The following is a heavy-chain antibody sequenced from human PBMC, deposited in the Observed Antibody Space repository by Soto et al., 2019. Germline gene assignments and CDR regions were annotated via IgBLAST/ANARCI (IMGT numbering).Heavy chain of an antibody. Sequence: GGSLRLSCAASGFTFSSYGMHWVRQAPGKGLEWVAVISYDGSNKYYADSVKGRFTISRDNSKNTLYLQMNSLRAEDTAVYYCAKEYSSGWYVYDYWGQGTLVTVSS. V-gene: IGHV3-30*18. CDR3: AKEYSSGWYVYDY. D-gene: IGHD6-19*01. CDR1: GFTFSSYG. J-gene: IGHJ4*02. CDR2: ISYDGSNK.